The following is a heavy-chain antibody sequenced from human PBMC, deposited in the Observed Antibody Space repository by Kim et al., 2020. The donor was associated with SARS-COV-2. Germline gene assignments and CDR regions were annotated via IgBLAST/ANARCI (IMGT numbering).Heavy chain of an antibody. J-gene: IGHJ4*02. Sequence: ASVKVSCKASGYTFTSYGISWVRPAPGQGLEWMGWISAYNGNTNYAQKLQGRVTMTTDTSTSTAYMELRSLRSDDTAVYYCARDRSYYYDSSGYYAGDDYWGQGTLVTVSS. D-gene: IGHD3-22*01. V-gene: IGHV1-18*01. CDR3: ARDRSYYYDSSGYYAGDDY. CDR2: ISAYNGNT. CDR1: GYTFTSYG.